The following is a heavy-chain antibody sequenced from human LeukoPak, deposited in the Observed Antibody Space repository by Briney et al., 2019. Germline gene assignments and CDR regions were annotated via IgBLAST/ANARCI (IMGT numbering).Heavy chain of an antibody. Sequence: GESLKISCKGSGYSFTSYWIGWVRQMPGKGLEWMGIIYPGDSDTRYSPSFQGQVTISADKSISTAYLQWSSLKASDAAMYYCARGGYYDILTGYHDYWGQGTLVTVSS. D-gene: IGHD3-9*01. V-gene: IGHV5-51*01. CDR1: GYSFTSYW. CDR3: ARGGYYDILTGYHDY. CDR2: IYPGDSDT. J-gene: IGHJ4*02.